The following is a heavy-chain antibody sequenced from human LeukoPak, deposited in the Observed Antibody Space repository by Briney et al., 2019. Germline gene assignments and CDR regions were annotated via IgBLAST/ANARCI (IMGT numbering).Heavy chain of an antibody. CDR1: GYTFTSYY. J-gene: IGHJ4*02. V-gene: IGHV1-46*01. CDR2: INPTGGST. Sequence: ATANLSCKASGYTFTSYYMHWMRQAPGQGLEWMGLINPTGGSTSYAQQFQGRISMSRDTSTGTVYMEMSSLTSEDTALYYCARESTAFDYWGQGTLVIVSS. CDR3: ARESTAFDY.